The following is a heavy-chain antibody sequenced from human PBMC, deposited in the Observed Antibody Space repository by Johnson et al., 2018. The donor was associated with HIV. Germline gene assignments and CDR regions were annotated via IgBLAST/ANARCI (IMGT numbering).Heavy chain of an antibody. Sequence: VQLVESGGGVVQPGGSLRLSCAASGFTFSSYGMHWVRQAPGTGLEWVAVIWYDGSKKYYADSVQGRFPISRDNSKNTLYVQMNSLRAEDTAVYYCAREGGGTVVLGDEGAFDIWGQGTMVTVS. CDR2: IWYDGSKK. CDR1: GFTFSSYG. V-gene: IGHV3-33*01. D-gene: IGHD3-10*01. CDR3: AREGGGTVVLGDEGAFDI. J-gene: IGHJ3*02.